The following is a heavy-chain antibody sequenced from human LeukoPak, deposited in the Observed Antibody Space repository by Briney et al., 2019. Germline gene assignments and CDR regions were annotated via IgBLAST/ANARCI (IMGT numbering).Heavy chain of an antibody. CDR2: INQSGST. D-gene: IGHD5-12*01. J-gene: IGHJ4*02. V-gene: IGHV4-34*01. CDR3: ARAGRHSGYDFDY. Sequence: PSETLSLTCAVSGGSFSVHYWSWIRQPPGKGLEWIGEINQSGSTTYNPSLKSRVTVSVDTSKNQFSLKLSSVTAADTAVYYCARAGRHSGYDFDYWGQGTLVTVSS. CDR1: GGSFSVHY.